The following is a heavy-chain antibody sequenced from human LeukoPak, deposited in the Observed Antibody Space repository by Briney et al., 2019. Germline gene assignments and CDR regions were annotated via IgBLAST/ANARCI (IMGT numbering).Heavy chain of an antibody. D-gene: IGHD3-22*01. CDR1: GYTFTSYY. J-gene: IGHJ4*02. CDR3: ARDYRVSYTSSGYAPDY. CDR2: INPSGGST. V-gene: IGHV1-46*01. Sequence: ASVKVSCKASGYTFTSYYMLWVRQAPGQGLEWMGIINPSGGSTSYAQKFEGRVTMTRDTSTSTVYMELSSLRSEGPAVYYCARDYRVSYTSSGYAPDYWGQGTLVTVSS.